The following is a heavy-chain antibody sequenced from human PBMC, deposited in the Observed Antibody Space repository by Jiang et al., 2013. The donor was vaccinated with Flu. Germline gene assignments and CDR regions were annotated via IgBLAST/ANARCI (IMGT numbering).Heavy chain of an antibody. V-gene: IGHV4-38-2*01. D-gene: IGHD2-15*01. J-gene: IGHJ6*04. CDR1: GYSISSGYY. CDR2: IYHSGST. Sequence: PSETLSLTCAVSGYSISSGYYWGWIRQPPGKGLEWIGSIYHSGSTYYNPSLKSRVTISVDTSKNQFSLKLSSVTAADTAVYYCARGGCSGGSCYFYYYYGMDVWGKGTTVTVSS. CDR3: ARGGCSGGSCYFYYYYGMDV.